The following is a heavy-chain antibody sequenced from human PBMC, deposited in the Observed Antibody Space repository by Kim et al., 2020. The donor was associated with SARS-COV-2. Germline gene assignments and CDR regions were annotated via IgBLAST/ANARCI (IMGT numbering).Heavy chain of an antibody. CDR2: INSDGNSI. J-gene: IGHJ4*02. CDR3: ARPSSKWSGAGY. V-gene: IGHV3-74*01. CDR1: GLTFSSYW. D-gene: IGHD6-19*01. Sequence: GGSLRLSCAGSGLTFSSYWMHWVRQVPGTGLVWVSRINSDGNSITYADSVKGRFTISRDNAKNTMYLQMNSLKVEDTAIYYGARPSSKWSGAGYWGQGVLVTVSS.